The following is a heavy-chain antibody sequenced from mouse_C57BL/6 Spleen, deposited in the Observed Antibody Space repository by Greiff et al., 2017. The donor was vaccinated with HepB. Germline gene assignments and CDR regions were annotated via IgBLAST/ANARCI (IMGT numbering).Heavy chain of an antibody. D-gene: IGHD1-1*01. CDR2: INPNNGGT. Sequence: EVQLQQSGPELVKPGASVKMSCKASGYTFTDYNMHWVKQSHGKSLEWIGYINPNNGGTSYNQKFKGKATLTVNKSSSTAYMELLSLTSEDSAVYYCARYRYYGSRDYAIDYWGQGTSVTVSS. V-gene: IGHV1-22*01. J-gene: IGHJ4*01. CDR1: GYTFTDYN. CDR3: ARYRYYGSRDYAIDY.